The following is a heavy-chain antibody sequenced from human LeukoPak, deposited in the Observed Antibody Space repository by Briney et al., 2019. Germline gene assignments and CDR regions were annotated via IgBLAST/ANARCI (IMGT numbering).Heavy chain of an antibody. CDR3: ARGETRSGWYKYFQH. D-gene: IGHD6-19*01. Sequence: GASVKVSCKASGYTFTGYYMHWVRQAPGQGLEWMGWINPNSGGTNYAQKFQGRVTMTRDTSISTAYIELSRLRSDGTAVNYCARGETRSGWYKYFQHWGQGTLVTVSS. V-gene: IGHV1-2*02. CDR2: INPNSGGT. J-gene: IGHJ1*01. CDR1: GYTFTGYY.